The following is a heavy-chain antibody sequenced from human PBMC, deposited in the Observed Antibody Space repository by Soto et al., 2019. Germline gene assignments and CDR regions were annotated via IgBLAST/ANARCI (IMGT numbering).Heavy chain of an antibody. D-gene: IGHD3-10*01. V-gene: IGHV2-70*12. J-gene: IGHJ4*02. Sequence: SGPTLVNPTETLTLTCTFSGFSLSSNGMSVSWIRQPPGQALEWLAVIDWDGDQYYTTSLKTRLTVSKDTSKNQVVLRLTNVDPADTATYFCARFSYYYASGSPFDHWGQVILVTVSS. CDR2: IDWDGDQ. CDR1: GFSLSSNGMS. CDR3: ARFSYYYASGSPFDH.